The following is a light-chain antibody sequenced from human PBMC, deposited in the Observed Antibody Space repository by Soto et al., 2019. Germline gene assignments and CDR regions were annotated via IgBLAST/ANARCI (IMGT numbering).Light chain of an antibody. V-gene: IGKV1-5*03. Sequence: DIQMTQSPSTLSASVGDRVTITCRASQTISSWLAWYQQKPGKVPKLLIYKASSLESGVPSRFSGSGSGTEFTLTISSVQPEDIATYYCQQYEDIPITFGQGTRLEI. CDR3: QQYEDIPIT. CDR2: KAS. CDR1: QTISSW. J-gene: IGKJ5*01.